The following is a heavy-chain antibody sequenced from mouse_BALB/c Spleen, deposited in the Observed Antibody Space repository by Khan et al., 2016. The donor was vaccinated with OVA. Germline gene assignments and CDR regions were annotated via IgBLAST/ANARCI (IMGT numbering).Heavy chain of an antibody. Sequence: QIQLLQSGAELARPGASVKMSCKASDYTFTDYYIHWVKQRTGQGLEWIGEIYPGSSYTYYNENFKGKATLTADKSSSTAYMQLSSLTSADSAVYCGGRGWGGWFPYWGQGTLVTVSA. CDR3: GRGWGGWFPY. V-gene: IGHV1-77*01. CDR1: DYTFTDYY. D-gene: IGHD2-3*01. CDR2: IYPGSSYT. J-gene: IGHJ3*01.